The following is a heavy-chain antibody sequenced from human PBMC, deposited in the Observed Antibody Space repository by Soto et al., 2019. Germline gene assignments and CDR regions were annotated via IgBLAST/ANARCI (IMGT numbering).Heavy chain of an antibody. Sequence: PGGSLSLSCAASGFTFSSYSMNWVRQAPGKGLEWVSSISSSSSYIYYADSVKGRFTISRDNAKNSLYLQMNSLRAEDTAVYYCARDKSIAALHPNDYWGQGTLVTVSS. D-gene: IGHD6-6*01. CDR2: ISSSSSYI. CDR1: GFTFSSYS. J-gene: IGHJ4*02. CDR3: ARDKSIAALHPNDY. V-gene: IGHV3-21*01.